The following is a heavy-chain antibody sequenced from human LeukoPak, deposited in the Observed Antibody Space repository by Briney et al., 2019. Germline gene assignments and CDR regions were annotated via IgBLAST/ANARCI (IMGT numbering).Heavy chain of an antibody. CDR3: AKDRAYGGDSEVVD. CDR2: ISGSGGST. V-gene: IGHV3-23*01. D-gene: IGHD4-23*01. J-gene: IGHJ4*02. Sequence: GGSLRLSCAAPGFTLNSYAMSWVRQAPGKGLEWVSIISGSGGSTYHADSVKGRFTISRDNSKNTLYLQMNSLRAEDTAVYYCAKDRAYGGDSEVVDWGQGTLVTVSS. CDR1: GFTLNSYA.